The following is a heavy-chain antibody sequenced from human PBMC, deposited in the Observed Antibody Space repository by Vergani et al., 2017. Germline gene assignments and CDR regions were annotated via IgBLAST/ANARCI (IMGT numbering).Heavy chain of an antibody. V-gene: IGHV2-70*04. CDR1: GIPLSTSGMR. CDR2: IDWDDEK. J-gene: IGHJ2*01. CDR3: TWLYGPTGHWYFDV. Sequence: QVTLKESGPALVKPTQTLTLTCTVPGIPLSTSGMRVSWIRQPPGKAPEWLARIDWDDEKFYSPSLKTRLTISKDTSKNQVVLTMTKMDPVDTAMYYCTWLYGPTGHWYFDVWGRGTLVAVSS. D-gene: IGHD3-10*01.